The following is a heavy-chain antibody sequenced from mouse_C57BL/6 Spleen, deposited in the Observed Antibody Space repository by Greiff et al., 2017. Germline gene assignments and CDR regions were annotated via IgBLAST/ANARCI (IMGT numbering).Heavy chain of an antibody. V-gene: IGHV1-69*01. CDR3: AKGCSLDY. D-gene: IGHD1-1*01. CDR2: IDPSDSYT. CDR1: GYTFTSYW. J-gene: IGHJ2*01. Sequence: VQLQQPGAELVMPGASVKLSCKASGYTFTSYWMHWVKQRPGQGLEWIGEIDPSDSYTNYNQKFKGKSTLTVDKSSSTAYMQLSSLTSEDSAVYYCAKGCSLDYWGQGTTLTVAS.